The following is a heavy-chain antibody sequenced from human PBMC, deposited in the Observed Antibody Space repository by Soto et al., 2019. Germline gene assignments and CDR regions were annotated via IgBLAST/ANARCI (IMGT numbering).Heavy chain of an antibody. J-gene: IGHJ3*02. CDR1: GYTFTGYY. CDR3: ARTYYDILTGYGLDAFDI. D-gene: IGHD3-9*01. Sequence: ASVKVSCKASGYTFTGYYMHWVRQAPGQGLEWMGWINPNSGGTNYAQKFQGWVTMTRDTSISTAYMELSRLRSDDTAVYYCARTYYDILTGYGLDAFDIWGQGTMVTVSS. V-gene: IGHV1-2*04. CDR2: INPNSGGT.